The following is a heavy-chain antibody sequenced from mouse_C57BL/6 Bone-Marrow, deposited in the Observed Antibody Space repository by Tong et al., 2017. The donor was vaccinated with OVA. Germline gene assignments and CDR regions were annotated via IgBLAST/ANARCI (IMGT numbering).Heavy chain of an antibody. V-gene: IGHV1-67*01. CDR1: GYTFTDYA. J-gene: IGHJ2*01. D-gene: IGHD2-14*01. CDR3: AGTIGSSFDY. CDR2: ISTYYGNT. Sequence: VQLQESGPELVRPGVSVKISCKGSGYTFTDYAMHWVKQSHAKSLEWIGVISTYYGNTNYNQKFKGKATMTVDKSSSTAYMELARLTSEDSAICYCAGTIGSSFDYWGQGTTLTVSS.